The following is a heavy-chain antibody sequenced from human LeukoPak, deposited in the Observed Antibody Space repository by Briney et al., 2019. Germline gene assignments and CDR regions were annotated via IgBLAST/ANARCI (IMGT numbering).Heavy chain of an antibody. V-gene: IGHV3-53*01. CDR1: GFTFSSYA. CDR2: SSRSHDT. Sequence: GGSLRLSCAASGFTFSSYAMHWVRQAPGKGLEWVSLSSRSHDTHYADSVKGRFTVSRDTSKNTLYLQMNSLRVEDTAIYYCARGIFDWGQGTLVTVSS. CDR3: ARGIFD. J-gene: IGHJ4*02.